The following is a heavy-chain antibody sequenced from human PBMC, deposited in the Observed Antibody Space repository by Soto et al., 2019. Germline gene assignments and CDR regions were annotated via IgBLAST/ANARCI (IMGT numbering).Heavy chain of an antibody. Sequence: ASVKVSCKVSGYTLTELSMHWVRQAPGKGLEWMGGFDPEDGETIYAQKFQGRVTMTEDTSTDTAYMELSSLRSEDTAVYYCATSSGSYWGLGSGYFDYWGQGTLVTVSS. CDR1: GYTLTELS. D-gene: IGHD1-26*01. J-gene: IGHJ4*02. CDR3: ATSSGSYWGLGSGYFDY. CDR2: FDPEDGET. V-gene: IGHV1-24*01.